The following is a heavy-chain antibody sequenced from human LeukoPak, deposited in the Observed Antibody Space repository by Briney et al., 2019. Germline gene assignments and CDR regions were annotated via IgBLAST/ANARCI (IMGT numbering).Heavy chain of an antibody. CDR2: ISGSGGST. Sequence: PGGSLRLSCAASGFTLSNYAMSWVRQAPGKGLEWVSAISGSGGSTYYADSVKGRFTISRDNSKNTLYLQMNSLRAEDTAVYYCARASIAARRAFDYWGQGTLVTVSS. J-gene: IGHJ4*02. CDR3: ARASIAARRAFDY. CDR1: GFTLSNYA. D-gene: IGHD6-6*01. V-gene: IGHV3-23*01.